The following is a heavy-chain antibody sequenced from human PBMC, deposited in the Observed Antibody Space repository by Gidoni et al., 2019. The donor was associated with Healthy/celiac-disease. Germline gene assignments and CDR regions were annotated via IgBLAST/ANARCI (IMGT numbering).Heavy chain of an antibody. D-gene: IGHD2-2*01. Sequence: QVQLVQSGAEVKTPGSSVKVSCKSSGGTFSSYATRWVRQAPGQGLEWMGGIIPICDTANYAQKFQGRVTINADESTSTAYMELSSLRSEDTAVYYCARADIVVVPAAILGYYYGMDVWGQGTTVTVSS. CDR2: IIPICDTA. J-gene: IGHJ6*02. V-gene: IGHV1-69*01. CDR3: ARADIVVVPAAILGYYYGMDV. CDR1: GGTFSSYA.